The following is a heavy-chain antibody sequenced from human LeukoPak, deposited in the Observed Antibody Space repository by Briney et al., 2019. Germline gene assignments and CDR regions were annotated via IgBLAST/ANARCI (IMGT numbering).Heavy chain of an antibody. D-gene: IGHD3-3*01. V-gene: IGHV4-34*01. J-gene: IGHJ5*02. CDR3: ARGSTVLRFLEWFPPFDP. CDR2: INHSGST. CDR1: GGSFSGYY. Sequence: SETLSLTCAVYGGSFSGYYWSWIRQPPGKGLEWIGEINHSGSTNYNPSLKSRVTISVDTSKNQFSLKLSSVTAADTAVYYCARGSTVLRFLEWFPPFDPWGQGTLVTVSS.